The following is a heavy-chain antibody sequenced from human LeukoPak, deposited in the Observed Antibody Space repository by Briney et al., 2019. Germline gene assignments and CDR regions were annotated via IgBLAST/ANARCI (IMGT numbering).Heavy chain of an antibody. J-gene: IGHJ4*02. D-gene: IGHD6-13*01. CDR2: ISGSSGST. Sequence: PGGSLRLFCAASGFTFSSYAMSWVRQTPGKGLEWVSTISGSSGSTYYADSVNGRFTLSRDNSKNTLYLQMSSLRAEDTAGYYCAKDVIAAAYYFFDSWGQGTLVTVSS. V-gene: IGHV3-23*01. CDR1: GFTFSSYA. CDR3: AKDVIAAAYYFFDS.